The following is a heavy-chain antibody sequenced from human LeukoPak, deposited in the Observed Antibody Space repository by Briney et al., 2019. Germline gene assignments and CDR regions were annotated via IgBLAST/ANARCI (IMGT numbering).Heavy chain of an antibody. CDR3: ARSTVTTGLAFDY. CDR2: ISSSSSYI. J-gene: IGHJ4*02. CDR1: GFTFSSYS. V-gene: IGHV3-21*01. Sequence: GGSLRLSCAASGFTFSSYSMNWGRQAPGKGLEWVSSISSSSSYICYADSVKGRFTISRDNAKNSLYLQMNSLRAEDTAVYYCARSTVTTGLAFDYWGQGTLVTVSS. D-gene: IGHD4-11*01.